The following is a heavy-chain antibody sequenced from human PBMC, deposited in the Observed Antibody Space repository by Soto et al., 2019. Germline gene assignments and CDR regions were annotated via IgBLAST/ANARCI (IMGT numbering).Heavy chain of an antibody. CDR2: INPNSGGT. J-gene: IGHJ6*02. CDR1: GYTFTGYY. CDR3: ARGNPGRDILTVSTWGYGMDV. V-gene: IGHV1-2*04. Sequence: QVQLVQSGAEVKKPGASVKVSCKASGYTFTGYYMHWVRQAPGQGLEWMGWINPNSGGTNYAQKFQGWVTMTRDTSISTAYMELSRLRSDDTAVYYCARGNPGRDILTVSTWGYGMDVWGQGTTVTVSS. D-gene: IGHD3-9*01.